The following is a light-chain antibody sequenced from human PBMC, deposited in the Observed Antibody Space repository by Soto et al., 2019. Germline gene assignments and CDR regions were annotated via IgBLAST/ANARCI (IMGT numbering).Light chain of an antibody. CDR3: QQYNGYRWT. V-gene: IGKV1-5*03. J-gene: IGKJ1*01. CDR2: KAS. CDR1: QSISNW. Sequence: DIQMTQSPSTLSASVGGRGTSTCRASQSISNWLAWHQQKPGKVPKILIYKASSLESGVPSRFSGSGSGTEFTLTISSLQPEDFATYYCQQYNGYRWTFGQGTKVDIK.